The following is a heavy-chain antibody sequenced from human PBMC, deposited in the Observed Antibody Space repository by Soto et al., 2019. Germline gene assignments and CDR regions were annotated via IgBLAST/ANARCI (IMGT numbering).Heavy chain of an antibody. J-gene: IGHJ4*02. V-gene: IGHV4-39*01. CDR2: IYYSGST. Sequence: SETLSLTCTVSGGSISSSSYYWGWIRQPPGKGLEWIGSIYYSGSTYYNPSLKSRVTISVDTSKNQFSLKLSSVTAADTAVYYCARPLYDILTGYSYFDYWGQGTLVTVSS. D-gene: IGHD3-9*01. CDR1: GGSISSSSYY. CDR3: ARPLYDILTGYSYFDY.